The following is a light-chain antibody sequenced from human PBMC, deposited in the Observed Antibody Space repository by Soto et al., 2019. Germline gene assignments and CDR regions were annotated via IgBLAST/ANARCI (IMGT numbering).Light chain of an antibody. CDR3: SSYVGSNSLI. CDR2: EVS. J-gene: IGLJ2*01. CDR1: GSDVGGYDY. Sequence: QSALTQPPSASGSPGQSVTISCTGTGSDVGGYDYVSWYQQHPGKAPKLMIYEVSKRPSGVPDRFSGSKSGNTASLTVSGLQAEDEADYYCSSYVGSNSLIFGGGTKLTVL. V-gene: IGLV2-8*01.